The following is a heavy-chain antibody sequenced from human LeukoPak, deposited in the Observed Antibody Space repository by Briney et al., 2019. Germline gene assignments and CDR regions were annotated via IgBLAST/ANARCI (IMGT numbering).Heavy chain of an antibody. Sequence: GGSLRLSCAASRFTFNSYGMIWLRQVPRKGLDWVSYINSVGGTTFYADSVKGRFTITRDNANNTLYLQMNSLRAEDAAIYYCARSHMYGDYGEDIWGHGTVVAVSS. CDR2: INSVGGTT. J-gene: IGHJ3*02. CDR3: ARSHMYGDYGEDI. V-gene: IGHV3-48*03. D-gene: IGHD4-17*01. CDR1: RFTFNSYG.